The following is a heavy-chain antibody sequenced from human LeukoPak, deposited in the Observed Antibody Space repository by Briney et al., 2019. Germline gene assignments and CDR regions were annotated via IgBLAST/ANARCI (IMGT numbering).Heavy chain of an antibody. CDR1: GGTFSSYA. V-gene: IGHV1-69*05. CDR2: IIPIFGTA. D-gene: IGHD3-3*01. Sequence: SVKVSCKASGGTFSSYAMSWVRQAPGQGLEWMGGIIPIFGTANYAQKFQGRVTITTDESTSTAYMELSSLRSEDTAVYYCAKAQPFGVVKNWFDPWGQGTLVTVSS. CDR3: AKAQPFGVVKNWFDP. J-gene: IGHJ5*02.